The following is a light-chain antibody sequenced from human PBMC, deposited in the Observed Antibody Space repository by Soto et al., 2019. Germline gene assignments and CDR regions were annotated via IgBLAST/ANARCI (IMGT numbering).Light chain of an antibody. J-gene: IGKJ3*01. CDR2: AAS. Sequence: DIQMTQSPSSLSASVGDRVTITCRASQSISTYLNWYQQIPGKAPKLLIYAASSLQSGVPSRFSGSGSGTDFTLTISSLQPEDFAIYYCQQSYSTLFTFGPGTKVDIK. CDR3: QQSYSTLFT. CDR1: QSISTY. V-gene: IGKV1-39*01.